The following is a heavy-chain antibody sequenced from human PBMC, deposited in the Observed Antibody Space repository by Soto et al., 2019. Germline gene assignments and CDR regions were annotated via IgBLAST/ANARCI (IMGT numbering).Heavy chain of an antibody. V-gene: IGHV3-30*18. CDR1: GFTFSSYG. J-gene: IGHJ4*02. Sequence: GGSLRLSCAASGFTFSSYGMHWVRQAPGKGLEWVAVISYDGSNKYYADSVKGRFTISRDNSKNTLYLQMNSLRAEDTAVYYCAKGPRDIAAFVRFDYWGQGTLVTVSS. CDR3: AKGPRDIAAFVRFDY. D-gene: IGHD6-6*01. CDR2: ISYDGSNK.